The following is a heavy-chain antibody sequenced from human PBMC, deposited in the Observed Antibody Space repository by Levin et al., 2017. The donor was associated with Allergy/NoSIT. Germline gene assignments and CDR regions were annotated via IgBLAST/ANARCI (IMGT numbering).Heavy chain of an antibody. CDR1: GGSISDDSYY. CDR3: AGEPNSPYYYQYGLDV. V-gene: IGHV4-39*07. CDR2: IYYDGSA. Sequence: SETLSLTCTVSGGSISDDSYYWAWVRQPPGKGLEWVGSIYYDGSAYYNPSLKTRLTISVDTSKNQFSLRVNSVIAADTAVYYCAGEPNSPYYYQYGLDVWGPGTTVTVAS. J-gene: IGHJ6*02. D-gene: IGHD2/OR15-2a*01.